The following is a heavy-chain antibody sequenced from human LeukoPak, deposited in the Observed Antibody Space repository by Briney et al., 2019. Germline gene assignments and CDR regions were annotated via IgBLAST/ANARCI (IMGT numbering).Heavy chain of an antibody. CDR3: ARRGGWHNFAP. D-gene: IGHD6-19*01. CDR1: GGSINSTSYS. CDR2: IFYTETT. J-gene: IGHJ5*02. Sequence: SATLSLTCTVSGGSINSTSYSWGWVRQPPGKGLEWIGTIFYTETTYNPYLKSRVTISVDTSKNQFSLKLSSVTAADTAVYYCARRGGWHNFAPWGRGTLVTVSS. V-gene: IGHV4-39*01.